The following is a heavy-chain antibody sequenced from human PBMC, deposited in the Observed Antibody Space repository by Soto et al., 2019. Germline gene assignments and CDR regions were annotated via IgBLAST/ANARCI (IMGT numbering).Heavy chain of an antibody. CDR2: INSDGSST. J-gene: IGHJ4*02. CDR3: ASTVVTGY. Sequence: PAGCLRLSCAASGYTFSSDCMHWVRQAPGKGLVWVSRINSDGSSTSYSDSVKGRFTISRDNAKNTLYLQMNSLRAEDTAVNYCASTVVTGYWGQGTPVTVS. D-gene: IGHD2-15*01. V-gene: IGHV3-74*01. CDR1: GYTFSSDC.